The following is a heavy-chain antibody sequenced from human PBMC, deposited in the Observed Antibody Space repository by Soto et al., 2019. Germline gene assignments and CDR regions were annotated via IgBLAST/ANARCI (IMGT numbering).Heavy chain of an antibody. CDR3: ARDYYGMDV. Sequence: SETLSLTCTVSGGSITSGGYSWTWIRQSPGKGLEWIGYTYQSGSAYYNPSLKSRVTISVDRSKNQFSLNLTSVTAADTAVYYCARDYYGMDVWGQGTTVTSP. CDR1: GGSITSGGYS. V-gene: IGHV4-30-2*06. J-gene: IGHJ6*02. CDR2: TYQSGSA.